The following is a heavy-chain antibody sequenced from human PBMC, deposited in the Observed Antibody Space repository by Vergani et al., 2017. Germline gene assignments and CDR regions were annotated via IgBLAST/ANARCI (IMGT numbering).Heavy chain of an antibody. D-gene: IGHD5/OR15-5a*01. CDR1: GDSISSNNC. CDR2: ICHTEDT. J-gene: IGHJ6*02. Sequence: QVQLQESGPGLVKPPGTLSLTCAVSGDSISSNNCWTWVRQPPGKGLEWIGEICHTEDTKYSPSLKSRVTVSVDESKNQFSLKLSSVTAADTAVYYCARDSVGXGLGPLGVYGMDVWGQGTTVTVSS. V-gene: IGHV4-4*03. CDR3: ARDSVGXGLGPLGVYGMDV.